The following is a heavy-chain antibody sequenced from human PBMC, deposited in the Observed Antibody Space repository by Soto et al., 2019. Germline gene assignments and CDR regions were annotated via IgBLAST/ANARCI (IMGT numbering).Heavy chain of an antibody. CDR2: ISAYNGNT. D-gene: IGHD2-2*01. CDR3: ARVPLDCSSTSCYSYGMDV. J-gene: IGHJ6*02. CDR1: GYTFTSYG. Sequence: ASVKVSCKASGYTFTSYGISWVRQAPGQGLEWMGWISAYNGNTNYAQKLQGRVTMTTDTSTSTAYMELRSLRSDDTAVYYCARVPLDCSSTSCYSYGMDVWGQGTTVTVS. V-gene: IGHV1-18*01.